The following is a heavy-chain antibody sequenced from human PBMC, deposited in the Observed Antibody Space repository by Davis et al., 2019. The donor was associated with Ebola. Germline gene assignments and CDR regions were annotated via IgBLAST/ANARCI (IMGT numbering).Heavy chain of an antibody. J-gene: IGHJ6*02. D-gene: IGHD3-16*01. CDR3: AKADDRYYYYGMDV. Sequence: GESLKISCAASGFTFSSYGMHWVRQAPGKGLEWVAVISYDGSNKYYADSVKGRFTISRDNSKNTLYLQMNSLRAEDTAVYYCAKADDRYYYYGMDVWGQGTTVTVSS. V-gene: IGHV3-30*18. CDR2: ISYDGSNK. CDR1: GFTFSSYG.